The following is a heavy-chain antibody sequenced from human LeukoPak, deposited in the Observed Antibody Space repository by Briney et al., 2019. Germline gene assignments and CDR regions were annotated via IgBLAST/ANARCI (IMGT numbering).Heavy chain of an antibody. Sequence: ASVKVSCKASGYTFTGYYMHWVRQAPGQGLEWMGWINPNSGGTNYAQKFQGRVTMTRDTSISTAYMELSRLRSDDTAVYYCARDQIAAAGTGIAPKGANYWGQGTLVTVSS. CDR2: INPNSGGT. V-gene: IGHV1-2*02. CDR1: GYTFTGYY. J-gene: IGHJ4*02. D-gene: IGHD6-13*01. CDR3: ARDQIAAAGTGIAPKGANY.